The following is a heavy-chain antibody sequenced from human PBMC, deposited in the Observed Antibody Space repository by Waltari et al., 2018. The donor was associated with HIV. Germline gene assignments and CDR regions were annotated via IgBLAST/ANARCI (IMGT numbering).Heavy chain of an antibody. J-gene: IGHJ4*02. CDR3: VRDGPFVDVEY. CDR1: GFPFGGYW. V-gene: IGHV3-7*01. CDR2: IKEDGGLE. Sequence: EVQLVESGGGLVQPGGSLRLFLTALGFPFGGYWMSWVRQAPGKGLEWVANIKEDGGLEYYVDSVKGRFTISRDNPKNLLFLQMNSLRVEDTAVYYCVRDGPFVDVEYWGQGTLVTVSS. D-gene: IGHD5-12*01.